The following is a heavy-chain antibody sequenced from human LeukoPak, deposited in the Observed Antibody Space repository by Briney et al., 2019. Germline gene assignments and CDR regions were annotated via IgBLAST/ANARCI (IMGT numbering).Heavy chain of an antibody. V-gene: IGHV4-38-2*01. D-gene: IGHD3-10*01. J-gene: IGHJ4*02. Sequence: SETLSLTCAVSGYSIYSNFYWGWIRPPPGKGLERIGSIYHSGSSYYNPSLKSRVTISMDTSNNQFSLKPTSVTAADTAIYYCARHDSSGSSGTYYSVDYWGQGTLVTVSS. CDR3: ARHDSSGSSGTYYSVDY. CDR2: IYHSGSS. CDR1: GYSIYSNFY.